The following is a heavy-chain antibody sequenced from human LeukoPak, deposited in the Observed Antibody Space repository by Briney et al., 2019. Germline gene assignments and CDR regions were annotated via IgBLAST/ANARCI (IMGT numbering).Heavy chain of an antibody. CDR3: ARVDTYNDFWSGFDP. D-gene: IGHD3-3*01. V-gene: IGHV4-39*07. CDR2: IYYSGST. J-gene: IGHJ5*02. CDR1: GGSISSSSYY. Sequence: SETLSLTCTVSGGSISSSSYYWGWIRQPPGKGLEWIGSIYYSGSTYYNPSLKSRVTISVDTSKNQFFLNLSSVTAADTAVYYCARVDTYNDFWSGFDPWGQGTLVTVSS.